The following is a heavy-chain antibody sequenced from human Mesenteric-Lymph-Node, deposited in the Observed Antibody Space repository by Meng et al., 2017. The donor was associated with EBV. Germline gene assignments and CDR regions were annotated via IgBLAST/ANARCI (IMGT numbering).Heavy chain of an antibody. J-gene: IGHJ5*02. CDR1: GGSVSSGSYY. Sequence: VQLQESGPGLVKPSATLSLTCTVSGGSVSSGSYYWSWIRQPPGKGLEWIGYIHYGGATNYNPSLSGRVTISIDTPKNQFSLKLSSVTAADTAVYYCAREIVRNWFDPWGQGTLVTVSS. V-gene: IGHV4-61*01. D-gene: IGHD2-8*01. CDR3: AREIVRNWFDP. CDR2: IHYGGAT.